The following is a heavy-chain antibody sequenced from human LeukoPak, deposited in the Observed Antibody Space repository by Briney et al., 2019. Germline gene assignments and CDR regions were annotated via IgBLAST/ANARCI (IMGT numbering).Heavy chain of an antibody. CDR2: INSDGSAT. V-gene: IGHV3-74*01. Sequence: GGSLRLSCAASGFTFGSPWMHWVRQAPGKGLVWVSRINSDGSATAYADSVKGRFTISRDNAENTLYLQMNSLRAEDTAVYYCARGTAGYHSSYFDYWGQGTLVTVSS. CDR1: GFTFGSPW. D-gene: IGHD3-16*02. J-gene: IGHJ4*02. CDR3: ARGTAGYHSSYFDY.